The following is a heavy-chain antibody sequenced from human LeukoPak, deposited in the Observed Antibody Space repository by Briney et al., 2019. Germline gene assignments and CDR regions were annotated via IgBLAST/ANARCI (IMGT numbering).Heavy chain of an antibody. Sequence: PSETLSLTCTVSGGSISSYYWSWIRQPPGKGLEWIGYIYYSGSTNYNPSLKSRVTISVDTSKNQFSLKLSSVTAADTAVYYCARHRRYSNYFDYWGQGTLVTVSS. J-gene: IGHJ4*02. D-gene: IGHD3-9*01. CDR3: ARHRRYSNYFDY. CDR1: GGSISSYY. CDR2: IYYSGST. V-gene: IGHV4-59*08.